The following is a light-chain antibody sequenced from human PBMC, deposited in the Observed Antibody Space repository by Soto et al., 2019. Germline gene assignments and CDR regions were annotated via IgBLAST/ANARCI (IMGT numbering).Light chain of an antibody. CDR1: RSDVGSYNL. J-gene: IGLJ3*02. CDR2: EGS. CDR3: CSYASSSTWV. Sequence: QSVLTQPASVSGSPGQSITIACTGTRSDVGSYNLVSWYQHHPGKAPKLMICEGSKRPSGVSNRFSGSKSGNTASLTISGLQAEDEADYYCCSYASSSTWVFGGGTKLTVL. V-gene: IGLV2-23*01.